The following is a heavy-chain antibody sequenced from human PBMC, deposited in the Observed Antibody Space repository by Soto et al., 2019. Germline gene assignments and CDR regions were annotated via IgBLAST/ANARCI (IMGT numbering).Heavy chain of an antibody. V-gene: IGHV3-33*01. Sequence: GGSLRLSCAASGFTFSSYGMHWVRQAPGKGLEWVAVIWYDGSNKYYADSVKGRFTISRDNSKNTLYLQMNSLRAEDTAVYYCARGIDSTGFDPWGQGTLVTVSS. J-gene: IGHJ5*02. D-gene: IGHD6-19*01. CDR2: IWYDGSNK. CDR1: GFTFSSYG. CDR3: ARGIDSTGFDP.